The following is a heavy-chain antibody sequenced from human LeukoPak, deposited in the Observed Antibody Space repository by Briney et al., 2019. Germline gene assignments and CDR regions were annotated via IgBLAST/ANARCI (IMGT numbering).Heavy chain of an antibody. V-gene: IGHV4-59*01. CDR2: GST. CDR3: ARDHKIFGQQLMYNWFDP. Sequence: TSETLSLTCTVSGASISSYYWSWIRQPPGKGLEWVGGSTNYNPSLKSRVTISVDSSKNQFSLKLSSVTAADTAVYYCARDHKIFGQQLMYNWFDPWGQGTLVTVSS. J-gene: IGHJ5*02. CDR1: GASISSYY. D-gene: IGHD6-13*01.